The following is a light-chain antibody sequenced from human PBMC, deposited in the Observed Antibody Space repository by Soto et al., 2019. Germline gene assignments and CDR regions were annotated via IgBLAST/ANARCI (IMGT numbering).Light chain of an antibody. CDR1: HNIATY. J-gene: IGKJ3*01. CDR3: QQTYATHFT. Sequence: DIQVTQSPSSLSASVGYRVTITCRTSHNIATYLYWYQHRPGKAPNLLTYTATTLQSGVPSRFSGSGTGTDFTLTISAPQPEAFTSNFCQQTYATHFTFGRGTTV. V-gene: IGKV1-39*01. CDR2: TAT.